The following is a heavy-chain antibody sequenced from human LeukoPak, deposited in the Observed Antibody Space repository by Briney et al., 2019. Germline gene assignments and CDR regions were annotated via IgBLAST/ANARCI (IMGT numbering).Heavy chain of an antibody. D-gene: IGHD2-15*01. CDR2: IYYSGST. J-gene: IGHJ4*02. Sequence: SETLSLTCTVSGGSISNYYWSWIRQPPGKGLEWIGYIYYSGSTNYNPSFKSRITISVDTSRNQFSLQLSSVTAADTAVYYCARIHRYCSGGACYVLDNWGQGTLVAVSS. CDR3: ARIHRYCSGGACYVLDN. V-gene: IGHV4-59*01. CDR1: GGSISNYY.